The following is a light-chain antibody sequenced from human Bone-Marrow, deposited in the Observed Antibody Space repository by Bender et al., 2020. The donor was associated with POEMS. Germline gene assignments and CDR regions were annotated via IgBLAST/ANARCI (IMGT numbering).Light chain of an antibody. Sequence: QSVLTQPPSASGTPGQRVTISCSGSSSNIGSNTVNWYQQLPGTAPKVLIYSTNQRSSGVPDRFAATKSGASAFLAISDLQSEDEADYYCAAWDDSLIAVVFGGGTKLTVL. J-gene: IGLJ2*01. CDR1: SSNIGSNT. V-gene: IGLV1-44*01. CDR3: AAWDDSLIAVV. CDR2: STN.